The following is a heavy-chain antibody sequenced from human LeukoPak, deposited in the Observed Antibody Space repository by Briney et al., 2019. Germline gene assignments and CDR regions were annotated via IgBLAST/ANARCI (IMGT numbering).Heavy chain of an antibody. CDR3: ARSGWYDDFDY. D-gene: IGHD6-19*01. J-gene: IGHJ4*02. Sequence: PGGSLRLSCAASGFNFNIYSMNWVRQAPGKGLEWISYLSRSTTIIYYADSVKGRFTISRDNAKSSLYLQMNSLRAEDTAMYYCARSGWYDDFDYLGQGTLFTVSS. V-gene: IGHV3-48*01. CDR2: LSRSTTII. CDR1: GFNFNIYS.